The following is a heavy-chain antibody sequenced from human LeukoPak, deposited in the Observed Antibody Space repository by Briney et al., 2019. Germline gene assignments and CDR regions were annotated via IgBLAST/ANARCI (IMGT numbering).Heavy chain of an antibody. Sequence: ASVKVSCKASGYTFTSYYMHWVRQAPGQGLEWMGWINPNSGGTNYAQKFQGRVTMTRDTSISTAYMELSRLRSDDTAVYYCARGQELESAFDIWGQGTMVTVSS. CDR3: ARGQELESAFDI. CDR1: GYTFTSYY. D-gene: IGHD1-1*01. J-gene: IGHJ3*02. V-gene: IGHV1-2*02. CDR2: INPNSGGT.